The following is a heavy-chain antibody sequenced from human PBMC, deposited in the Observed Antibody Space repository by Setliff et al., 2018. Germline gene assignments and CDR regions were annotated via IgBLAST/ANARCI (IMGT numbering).Heavy chain of an antibody. V-gene: IGHV4-61*02. CDR3: ARGGYSYGLGGFPLDY. D-gene: IGHD5-18*01. CDR2: IYTSGST. Sequence: PSETLSLTCTVSGGSISRGSYDWSWIRQPAGKGLEWIGRIYTSGSTNYNPSLKSRVTISVDTSKNQFSLKLSSVTAADTAVYHCARGGYSYGLGGFPLDYWGQGTLVTVSS. CDR1: GGSISRGSYD. J-gene: IGHJ4*02.